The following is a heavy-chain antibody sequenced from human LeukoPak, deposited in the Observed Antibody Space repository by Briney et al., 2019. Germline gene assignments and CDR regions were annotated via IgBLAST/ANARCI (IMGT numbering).Heavy chain of an antibody. Sequence: PGWSLRLSCAASGFTFSSYWMHWVRQAPGKGLVWVSRINGDGSSTSYADSVKGRFTISRDNAKNTLYLQMNSLRAEDTAVYYCARRIVTYYYDSSGSLDAFDIWGQGTMVTVSS. CDR1: GFTFSSYW. CDR2: INGDGSST. J-gene: IGHJ3*02. V-gene: IGHV3-74*01. D-gene: IGHD3-22*01. CDR3: ARRIVTYYYDSSGSLDAFDI.